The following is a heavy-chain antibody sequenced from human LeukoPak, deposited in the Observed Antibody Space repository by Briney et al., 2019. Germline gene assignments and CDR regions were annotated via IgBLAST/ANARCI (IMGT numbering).Heavy chain of an antibody. CDR2: ISSSSSYI. V-gene: IGHV3-21*01. J-gene: IGHJ6*02. CDR1: GFTFSSYS. D-gene: IGHD3-22*01. Sequence: PGGSLRLSCAASGFTFSSYSMNWVRQAPGKGLEWVSSISSSSSYIYYADSVKGRFTISRDNAKNSLYLQMNSLRAEDTAVYYCARDGYYDSSGYHYYYYGMDVWGQGTTVTVSS. CDR3: ARDGYYDSSGYHYYYYGMDV.